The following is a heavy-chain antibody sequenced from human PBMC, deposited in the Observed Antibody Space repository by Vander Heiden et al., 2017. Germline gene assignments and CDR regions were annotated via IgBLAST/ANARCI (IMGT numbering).Heavy chain of an antibody. CDR1: GGSFSGYS. V-gene: IGHV4-34*01. J-gene: IGHJ4*02. CDR3: ARGGYYDSSGYYNEFDY. CDR2: INHSGST. D-gene: IGHD3-22*01. Sequence: QVQLQQWGAGLLKPSETLSLTCAVSGGSFSGYSWSWIRQPPGKGLEWIGEINHSGSTNYNPSLKSRVTISVDTSKNQFSLKLSSVTAADTAVYYCARGGYYDSSGYYNEFDYWGQGTLVTVSS.